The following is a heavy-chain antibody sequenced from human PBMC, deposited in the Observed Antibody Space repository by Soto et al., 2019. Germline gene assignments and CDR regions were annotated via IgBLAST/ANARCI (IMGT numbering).Heavy chain of an antibody. CDR1: DGSLSDNY. V-gene: IGHV4-34*01. CDR3: AVGRGFCISTSCPGSDYFDY. D-gene: IGHD2-2*01. CDR2: IHPSGST. J-gene: IGHJ4*02. Sequence: PSETLSLTCAVYDGSLSDNYYTWTRQSPGNGLEWIGEIHPSGSTFYNPSLQTRVTLSQDTSKKHFSLNLISVTAGDTAVYYCAVGRGFCISTSCPGSDYFDYWGQGTLVTVSS.